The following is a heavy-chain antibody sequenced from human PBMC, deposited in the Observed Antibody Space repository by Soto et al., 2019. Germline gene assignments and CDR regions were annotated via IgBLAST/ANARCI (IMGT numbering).Heavy chain of an antibody. J-gene: IGHJ5*02. CDR2: ISGSGGSR. D-gene: IGHD3-10*01. Sequence: GGSLRHSCADSEFTFSNSFMTWVRQTPGKRLEWVSAISGSGGSRYYADSVKGRFTISRDNSKNTLYLQMNSLRAEDTAVYYCAKDRSYYGSGSYPNWFDPWGQGTLVTVSA. V-gene: IGHV3-23*01. CDR3: AKDRSYYGSGSYPNWFDP. CDR1: EFTFSNSF.